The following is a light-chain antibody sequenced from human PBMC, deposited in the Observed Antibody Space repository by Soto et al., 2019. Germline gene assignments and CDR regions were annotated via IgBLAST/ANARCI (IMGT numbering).Light chain of an antibody. Sequence: EIVLTQSPGTLPLSPGERATLSCRASQSVSSRYLGWYQQKPGQAPRRLIYGASSRATGIPDRFSGSGSGTDFTLTISTLEPEDFAVYYCQQYGSSPWTFGQVTKVEIK. J-gene: IGKJ1*01. CDR3: QQYGSSPWT. V-gene: IGKV3-20*01. CDR1: QSVSSRY. CDR2: GAS.